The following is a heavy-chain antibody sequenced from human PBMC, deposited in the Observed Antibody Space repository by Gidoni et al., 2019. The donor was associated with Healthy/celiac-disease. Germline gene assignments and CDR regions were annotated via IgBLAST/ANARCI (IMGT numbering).Heavy chain of an antibody. CDR2: ISYDGSNK. Sequence: QVQLVESGGGVVQPGRSLRLSWAASGFTFSCYAMHWVRQAPGKGLEWVAVISYDGSNKYYADSVKGRFTISRDNSKNTLYLQMNSLRAEYTAVYYCARDGYDSLPPSFDYWGQGTLVTVSS. CDR1: GFTFSCYA. CDR3: ARDGYDSLPPSFDY. V-gene: IGHV3-30*04. D-gene: IGHD3-9*01. J-gene: IGHJ4*02.